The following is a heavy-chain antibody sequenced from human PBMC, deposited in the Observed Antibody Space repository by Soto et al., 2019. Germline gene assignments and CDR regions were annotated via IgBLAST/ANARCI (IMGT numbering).Heavy chain of an antibody. CDR2: IYYSGGT. CDR3: ARSSSWYPYYFDY. V-gene: IGHV4-59*12. J-gene: IGHJ4*02. D-gene: IGHD6-13*01. CDR1: GGSISTYY. Sequence: SETLSLTCTVSGGSISTYYWSWIRQPPGKGLEWIGYIYYSGGTNYNPSLKSRVTISVDTSKNQFSLELSSVTAAGTAVYYCARSSSWYPYYFDYWGQGTLVTVSS.